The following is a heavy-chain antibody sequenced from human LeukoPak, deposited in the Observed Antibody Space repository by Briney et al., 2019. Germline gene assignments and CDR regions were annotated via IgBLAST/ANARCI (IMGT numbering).Heavy chain of an antibody. CDR1: GFTVSSNY. CDR3: AREGPPGSYYNGPTDY. CDR2: IYSGGST. Sequence: GGSLRLSCAASGFTVSSNYMSWVRQAPGKGLEWVSVIYSGGSTYYADSVKGRFTISRDNSKSTLYIQMNSLRAEDTAVYYCAREGPPGSYYNGPTDYWGQGTLVTVSS. J-gene: IGHJ4*02. D-gene: IGHD3-10*01. V-gene: IGHV3-53*01.